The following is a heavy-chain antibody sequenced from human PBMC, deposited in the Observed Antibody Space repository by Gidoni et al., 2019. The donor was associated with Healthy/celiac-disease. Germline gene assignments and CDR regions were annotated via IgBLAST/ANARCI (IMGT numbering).Heavy chain of an antibody. V-gene: IGHV1-2*02. D-gene: IGHD2-2*01. CDR1: GYTFSGYY. CDR3: ARDTPRLGYCNSNTCYGWLDP. Sequence: QVQLVQSGAEVRKPGASVKVSCKASGYTFSGYYIHWVRQAPGQGLEWLGWISPNSGGTKYAQKFQGRVTMTRDTSITTVYMELSRLRSDDTAVYYCARDTPRLGYCNSNTCYGWLDPWGQGTLVTVSX. CDR2: ISPNSGGT. J-gene: IGHJ5*02.